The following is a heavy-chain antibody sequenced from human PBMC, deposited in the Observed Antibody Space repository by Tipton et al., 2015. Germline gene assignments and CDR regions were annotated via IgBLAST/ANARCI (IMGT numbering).Heavy chain of an antibody. D-gene: IGHD5-12*01. V-gene: IGHV3-9*01. Sequence: SLRLSCVASGFNFETYAMHWVRQAPGKGLEWVSGISWNSGSLGYVDSVKGRFTISRDNAKNSLYLQMNRLRAEDTAVYYCARSGGYGWDQWGQGTLVTVSS. CDR3: ARSGGYGWDQ. CDR1: GFNFETYA. J-gene: IGHJ4*02. CDR2: ISWNSGSL.